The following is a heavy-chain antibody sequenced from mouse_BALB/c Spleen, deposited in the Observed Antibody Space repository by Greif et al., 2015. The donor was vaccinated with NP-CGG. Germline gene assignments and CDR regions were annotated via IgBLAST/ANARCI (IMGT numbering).Heavy chain of an antibody. CDR1: GFTFSSYA. Sequence: EVQVVEPGGGVVKPGGSLKLSCAASGFTFSSYAMSWVRQSPEKRLEWVAEISSGGSYTYYPDTVTGRFPISRDNAKNTLYPEMSSLRSEDTATYYSARDEVTTGAMDYWGQGTSVTVSS. V-gene: IGHV5-9-4*01. CDR2: ISSGGSYT. CDR3: ARDEVTTGAMDY. J-gene: IGHJ4*01. D-gene: IGHD2-2*01.